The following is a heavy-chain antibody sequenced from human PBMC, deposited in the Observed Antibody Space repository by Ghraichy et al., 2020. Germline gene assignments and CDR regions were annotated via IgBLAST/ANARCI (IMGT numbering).Heavy chain of an antibody. CDR2: INPKRGDT. Sequence: ASVKVSCKASGYAFTGYYMHWMRHAPGQGLEWMGRINPKRGDTNYAQKLQGRVTMTRDTSISAAYMELTRLRSDDTAVYYCARDASGPNYYFDYWGQGSLVSVSS. V-gene: IGHV1-2*06. D-gene: IGHD3-3*01. CDR3: ARDASGPNYYFDY. J-gene: IGHJ4*02. CDR1: GYAFTGYY.